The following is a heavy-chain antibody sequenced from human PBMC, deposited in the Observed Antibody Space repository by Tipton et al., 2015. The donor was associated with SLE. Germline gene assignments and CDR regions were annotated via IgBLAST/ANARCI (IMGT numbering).Heavy chain of an antibody. Sequence: LRLSCTVSGGSISSYYWSWIRQPAGKGLEWIGRIYTSGSTNYNPSLKSRVTMSVDTSKNQFSLKLSSVTAADTAVYYCARHEQQLVRGAFDYWGQGTLVTVSS. D-gene: IGHD6-13*01. CDR1: GGSISSYY. J-gene: IGHJ4*02. CDR2: IYTSGST. V-gene: IGHV4-4*07. CDR3: ARHEQQLVRGAFDY.